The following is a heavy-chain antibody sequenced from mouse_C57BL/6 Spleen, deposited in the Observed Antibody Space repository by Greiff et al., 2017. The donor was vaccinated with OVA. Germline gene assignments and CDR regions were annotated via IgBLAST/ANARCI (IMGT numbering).Heavy chain of an antibody. CDR3: ARGDGYYGYFDV. Sequence: EVKLVESEGGLVQPGSSMKLSCTASGFTFSDYYMAWVRQVPEKGLEWVANINYDGSSTYYLDSLKSRFIISRDNAKNILYLQMSSLKSEDTATYSCARGDGYYGYFDVWGTGTTVTVSS. CDR2: INYDGSST. V-gene: IGHV5-16*01. J-gene: IGHJ1*03. CDR1: GFTFSDYY. D-gene: IGHD2-3*01.